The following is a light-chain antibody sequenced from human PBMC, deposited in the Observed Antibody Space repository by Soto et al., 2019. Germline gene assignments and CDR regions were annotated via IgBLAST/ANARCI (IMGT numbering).Light chain of an antibody. Sequence: QSVLTQPPSASGTPGQKVTISCSGGNSNIGGNSVNWYQVLPGMAPKLLIYSNKQRPSGVPDRFSGSKSGTSASLAISGLQSEDEADYYCATWDDTLNGLFGGGTKLTVL. CDR3: ATWDDTLNGL. V-gene: IGLV1-44*01. CDR2: SNK. CDR1: NSNIGGNS. J-gene: IGLJ2*01.